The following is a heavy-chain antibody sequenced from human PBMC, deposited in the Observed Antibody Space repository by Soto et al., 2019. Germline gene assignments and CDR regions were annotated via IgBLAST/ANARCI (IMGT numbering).Heavy chain of an antibody. CDR1: GFTFSSYG. Sequence: QVQLVESGGGVVQPGRSLRLSCAASGFTFSSYGMHWVRQAPGKGLAWVAVIWYDGSNKYYADSVKDRFTISRDNSKNTLFLQMNSLRAEDTAVYYCAREMEGGSSFAVLHSYYYGMDVWGQGTTVTVSS. CDR3: AREMEGGSSFAVLHSYYYGMDV. CDR2: IWYDGSNK. V-gene: IGHV3-33*01. J-gene: IGHJ6*02. D-gene: IGHD6-13*01.